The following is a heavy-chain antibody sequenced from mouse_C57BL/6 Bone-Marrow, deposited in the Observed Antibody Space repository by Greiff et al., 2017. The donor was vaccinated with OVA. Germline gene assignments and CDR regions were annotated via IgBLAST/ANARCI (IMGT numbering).Heavy chain of an antibody. V-gene: IGHV5-4*03. CDR1: GFTFSSYA. CDR2: ISDGGSYT. J-gene: IGHJ1*03. D-gene: IGHD1-3*01. Sequence: DVKLVESGGGLVKPGGSLKLSCAASGFTFSSYAMSWVRQTPEKRLEWVATISDGGSYTYYPDTVKGRFTISRDNAKDNLYLQMSHLKSEDTDIYYCGSGYINDLRYFDVWGKGTTVTVSS. CDR3: GSGYINDLRYFDV.